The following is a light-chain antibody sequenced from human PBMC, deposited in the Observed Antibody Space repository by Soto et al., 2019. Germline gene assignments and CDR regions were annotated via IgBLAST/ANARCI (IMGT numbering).Light chain of an antibody. CDR3: QQYGSSPPIT. CDR2: GAS. CDR1: QSVSSSY. Sequence: EIVLTQSPGTLSLSPGERATLSCRASQSVSSSYLAWYQQKPGQAPMLLIYGASSRATGIPDRFSGSGSGTDFTLTISRLEPEDFAVYYCQQYGSSPPITFGQGTRLEI. J-gene: IGKJ5*01. V-gene: IGKV3-20*01.